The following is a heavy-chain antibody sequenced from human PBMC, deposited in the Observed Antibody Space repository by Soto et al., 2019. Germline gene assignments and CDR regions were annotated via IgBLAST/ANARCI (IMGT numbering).Heavy chain of an antibody. CDR3: ARDPDG. CDR1: GGSVSSASYY. V-gene: IGHV4-61*01. Sequence: PSETLSLTCTVSGGSVSSASYYWSWIRQPPGKGLEWIGYIYYSGSTNYNPSLKSRVTISVDRSKNQFSLKLSSVTAADTAVYYCARDPDGWGQETLVTVSS. CDR2: IYYSGST. J-gene: IGHJ4*02.